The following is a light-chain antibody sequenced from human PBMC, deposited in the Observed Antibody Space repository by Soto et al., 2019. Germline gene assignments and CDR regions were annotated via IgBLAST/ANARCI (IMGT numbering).Light chain of an antibody. CDR3: QQCDTSPWT. J-gene: IGKJ1*01. V-gene: IGKV3-20*01. CDR2: GAS. CDR1: QSVSSY. Sequence: EIALTQSPDTLSLSPGERATLSCRASQSVSSYLAWYQQKPGQAPRLLIYGASSRATGIPDRFSGSGSGTDFTLAISRLEPGDSAVYFCQQCDTSPWTFGQGTKVDSK.